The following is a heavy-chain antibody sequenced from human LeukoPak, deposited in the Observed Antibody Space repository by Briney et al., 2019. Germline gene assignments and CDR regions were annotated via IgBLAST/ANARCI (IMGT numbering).Heavy chain of an antibody. J-gene: IGHJ3*02. D-gene: IGHD3-10*01. Sequence: ASVKVSCKASGYTFTGYYMHWVRQAPGQGPEWMGWINPNSGGTNYAQKFQGRVTMTRDTSISTAYMELSRLRSDDTAVYYRARARSGGREDAFDIWGQGTMVTVSS. CDR2: INPNSGGT. CDR1: GYTFTGYY. CDR3: ARARSGGREDAFDI. V-gene: IGHV1-2*02.